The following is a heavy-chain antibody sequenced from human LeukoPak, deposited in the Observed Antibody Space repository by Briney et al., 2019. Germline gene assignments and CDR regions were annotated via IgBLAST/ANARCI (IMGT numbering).Heavy chain of an antibody. J-gene: IGHJ6*02. D-gene: IGHD2-2*01. CDR2: ISYDGSNK. V-gene: IGHV3-30*18. Sequence: GGSLRLSCAASGFTFSSYGMHWVRQAPGKGLEWVAVISYDGSNKYYADSVKGRFAISRDNSKNTLYLQMNSLRAEDTAVYYCAKTSLNYYYYYGMDVWGQGTTVTVSS. CDR3: AKTSLNYYYYYGMDV. CDR1: GFTFSSYG.